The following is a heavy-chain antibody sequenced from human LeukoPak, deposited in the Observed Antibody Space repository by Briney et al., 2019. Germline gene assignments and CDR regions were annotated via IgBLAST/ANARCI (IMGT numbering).Heavy chain of an antibody. Sequence: TGGSLRLSCAASGFTFSSYSMNWVRQAPGKGLEWVSSISSSSSYIYYADSVKGRFTISRDNAKNSLYLQMNSLRAEDTAVYYCARDLVLGYYDILPLAYYYYGMDVWGQGTTVTVSS. CDR2: ISSSSSYI. J-gene: IGHJ6*02. D-gene: IGHD3-9*01. CDR1: GFTFSSYS. V-gene: IGHV3-21*01. CDR3: ARDLVLGYYDILPLAYYYYGMDV.